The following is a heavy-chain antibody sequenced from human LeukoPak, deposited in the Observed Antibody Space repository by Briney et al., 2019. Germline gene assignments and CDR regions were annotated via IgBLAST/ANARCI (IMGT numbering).Heavy chain of an antibody. CDR1: GYTFTGYY. Sequence: GASVKVSCKASGYTFTGYYMHWVRQAPGQGLEWMGWINPNSGDTNYEQKFQGRVTMTRDTSISTASMELSSLRSDDTAVYYCTRDDWDQRSFSMDYWGQGTLVTVSS. J-gene: IGHJ4*02. D-gene: IGHD3-9*01. CDR3: TRDDWDQRSFSMDY. V-gene: IGHV1-2*02. CDR2: INPNSGDT.